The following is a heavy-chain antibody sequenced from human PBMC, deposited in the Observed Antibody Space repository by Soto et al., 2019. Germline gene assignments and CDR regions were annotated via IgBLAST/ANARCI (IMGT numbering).Heavy chain of an antibody. D-gene: IGHD1-1*01. CDR3: AHIPGAGQLLYSYDYYMDV. V-gene: IGHV2-5*02. CDR1: GFSLTTSGEA. CDR2: IYWDDDK. J-gene: IGHJ6*03. Sequence: QITLKESGPTLVKPTQTLTLTCTFSGFSLTTSGEAVGWIRQPPGKALEWLALIYWDDDKRSSPSLKSRLTVTKGTSKNQVILTMTNMDPVDTATYYCAHIPGAGQLLYSYDYYMDVWGNGTTVTVSS.